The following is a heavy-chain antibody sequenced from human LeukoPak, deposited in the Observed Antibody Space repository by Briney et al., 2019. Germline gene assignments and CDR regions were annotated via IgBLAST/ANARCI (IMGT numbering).Heavy chain of an antibody. J-gene: IGHJ4*02. CDR1: GGSISSYY. V-gene: IGHV4-59*01. CDR2: IYYSGST. Sequence: PSETLSLTCTVSGGSISSYYWSWIRQPPGKGLEWIGYIYYSGSTNYNPSLKSRVTISVDTSKNQFSLKLSSVTAADTAVYYCASVGPTGTTGKTDYWGQGTLVTVSS. D-gene: IGHD1-1*01. CDR3: ASVGPTGTTGKTDY.